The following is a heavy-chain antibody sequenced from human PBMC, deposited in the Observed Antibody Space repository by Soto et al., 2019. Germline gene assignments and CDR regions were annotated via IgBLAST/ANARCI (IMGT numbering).Heavy chain of an antibody. CDR3: ARTTAARSPHYYYGMDV. Sequence: QVQLVQSGAEVKKPGASVKVSCKASGYTFTSYAMHWVRQAPGQRLEWMGWINAGNGNTKYSQKFQGRVTITRDTSANTAYMELSSLRSEDTAVYYCARTTAARSPHYYYGMDVWGQGTTVTVSS. D-gene: IGHD2-2*01. CDR2: INAGNGNT. V-gene: IGHV1-3*01. J-gene: IGHJ6*02. CDR1: GYTFTSYA.